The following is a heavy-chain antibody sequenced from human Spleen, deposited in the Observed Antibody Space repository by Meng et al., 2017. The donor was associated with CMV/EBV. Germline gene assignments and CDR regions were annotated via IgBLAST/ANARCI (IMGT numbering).Heavy chain of an antibody. CDR3: ARGGGYDNGFDP. J-gene: IGHJ5*02. V-gene: IGHV3-53*01. CDR2: IYSGDST. Sequence: EVQRAESGGGLIPPGVSRRLSGDAFGFTVSSNDISWVCQAPGKVLEWVSFIYSGDSTYYADSGKGRFTISRDNSKNTPYLQMNSLRAEDTAVYYCARGGGYDNGFDPWGQGTLVTVSS. CDR1: GFTVSSND. D-gene: IGHD3-16*01.